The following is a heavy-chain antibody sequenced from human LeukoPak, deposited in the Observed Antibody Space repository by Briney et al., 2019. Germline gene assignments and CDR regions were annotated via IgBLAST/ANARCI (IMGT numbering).Heavy chain of an antibody. J-gene: IGHJ5*02. CDR2: MKKDGSEK. Sequence: GGSLRLSCAASGFTVTGYWLSWVRQAPGKGLEWVANMKKDGSEKNYVDSVKGRFTISRDNAKNSMYLQMSSLRAEDTAVYYCARDSSAWYDRWGQGTLVTVSS. CDR3: ARDSSAWYDR. V-gene: IGHV3-7*01. D-gene: IGHD6-19*01. CDR1: GFTVTGYW.